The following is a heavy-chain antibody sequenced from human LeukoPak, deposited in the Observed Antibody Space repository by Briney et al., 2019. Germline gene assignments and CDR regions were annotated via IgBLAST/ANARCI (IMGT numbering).Heavy chain of an antibody. CDR2: INHSGST. Sequence: SEILSLTCAVYGGSFSGYYWSWIRQPPGKGLEWIGEINHSGSTNYNPSLKSRVTISVDTSKNQFSLKLSSVTAADTAVYYCARGILAARWGQGTLVTVSS. D-gene: IGHD6-6*01. CDR3: ARGILAAR. V-gene: IGHV4-34*01. J-gene: IGHJ4*02. CDR1: GGSFSGYY.